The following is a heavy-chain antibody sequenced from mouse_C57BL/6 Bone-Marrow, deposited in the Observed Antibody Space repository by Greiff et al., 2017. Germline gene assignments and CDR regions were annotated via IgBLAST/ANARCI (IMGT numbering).Heavy chain of an antibody. CDR2: IDPADSYT. CDR3: ARDYSCTMDF. CDR1: GYTFTSYW. Sequence: QVQLQQPGAELVMPGASVKLSCKASGYTFTSYWMHWVKQRPGQGLEWIGEIDPADSYTNYNQKFKGKSTLTVDKSSSTSYMQLSSLTSEDSAVYYCARDYSCTMDFWYRGPAVTVSS. J-gene: IGHJ4*01. D-gene: IGHD1-1*01. V-gene: IGHV1-69*01.